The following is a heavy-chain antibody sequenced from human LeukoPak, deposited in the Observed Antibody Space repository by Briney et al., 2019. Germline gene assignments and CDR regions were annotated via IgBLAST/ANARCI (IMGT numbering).Heavy chain of an antibody. Sequence: GGSLRLSCAASGFSFSNYAMNWVRQAPGKGLEWVSTITGSGGSTHYADSVKGRFTISRDNSKNTLYLQMHSLRADDTAVYYCAKGLKPAMASRSNYFDYWGQGALVTVSS. D-gene: IGHD2-8*01. CDR2: ITGSGGST. CDR3: AKGLKPAMASRSNYFDY. CDR1: GFSFSNYA. J-gene: IGHJ4*02. V-gene: IGHV3-23*01.